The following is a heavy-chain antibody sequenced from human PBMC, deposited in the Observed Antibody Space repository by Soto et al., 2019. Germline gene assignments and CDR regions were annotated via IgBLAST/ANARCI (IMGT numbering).Heavy chain of an antibody. CDR1: GHRFTTYR. J-gene: IGHJ6*02. V-gene: IGHV5-10-1*01. CDR3: ASPTMTSTSFYYAMDV. D-gene: IGHD4-17*01. CDR2: INPTDSET. Sequence: PGESLKISCKTSGHRFTTYRISWVRQMPGKGLEYMGKINPTDSETNYSPSFEGHVTFSVDRSTSTAYVWWNSLKASDTAMYYCASPTMTSTSFYYAMDVWGQGTTVTVSS.